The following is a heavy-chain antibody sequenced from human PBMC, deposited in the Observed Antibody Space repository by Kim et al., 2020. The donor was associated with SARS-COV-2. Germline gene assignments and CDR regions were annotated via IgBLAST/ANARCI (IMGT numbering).Heavy chain of an antibody. J-gene: IGHJ4*02. D-gene: IGHD3-10*01. CDR2: LYPANSDT. CDR1: GYSFTSYW. V-gene: IGHV5-51*01. Sequence: GESLKISCKGSGYSFTSYWIAWVRQMPGKGLEWMGILYPANSDTRYSPSFQGQVTISADKSISTAYLQWSSLKASDTAMYYCARTEWSGQLYADSWGPGTLVTVSS. CDR3: ARTEWSGQLYADS.